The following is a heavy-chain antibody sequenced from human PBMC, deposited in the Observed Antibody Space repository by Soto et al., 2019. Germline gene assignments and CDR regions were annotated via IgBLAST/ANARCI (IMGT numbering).Heavy chain of an antibody. CDR3: ARDLNRHAFWSGYYTSYVFDI. D-gene: IGHD3-3*01. J-gene: IGHJ3*02. Sequence: ASVKVSCKASGGTFNSYTISWARQDPGQGLEWMGRIIPILGIANYAQKFQGRVTITADKSTSTAYMELSSLRSEDTAVYYCARDLNRHAFWSGYYTSYVFDIWGQGTMVTVSS. CDR1: GGTFNSYT. CDR2: IIPILGIA. V-gene: IGHV1-69*04.